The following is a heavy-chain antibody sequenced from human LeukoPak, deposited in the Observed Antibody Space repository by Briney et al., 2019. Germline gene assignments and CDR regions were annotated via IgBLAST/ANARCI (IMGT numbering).Heavy chain of an antibody. CDR1: GGTFSSYA. Sequence: GASVKVSCKASGGTFSSYAISWVRQAPGQGLEWMGGIIPIFGTANYAQKFQGRVTITADESTSTAYMELSSLRSEDTAVYYCAKSRYSSGWYGGPFDYWGQGTLVTVSS. V-gene: IGHV1-69*13. D-gene: IGHD6-19*01. CDR2: IIPIFGTA. CDR3: AKSRYSSGWYGGPFDY. J-gene: IGHJ4*02.